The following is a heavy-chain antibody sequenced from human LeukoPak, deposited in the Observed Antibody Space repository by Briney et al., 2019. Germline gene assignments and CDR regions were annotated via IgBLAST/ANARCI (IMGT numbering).Heavy chain of an antibody. CDR2: IYYSGST. J-gene: IGHJ5*02. CDR3: AREVRGSGLQGHGWFDP. V-gene: IGHV4-39*02. Sequence: PSETLSLTCTVSGGSISSSSYYWGWIRQPPGKGLEWIGSIYYSGSTYYNPSLKSRVTISVDTSKNQFSLKLNSVTAADTAVYYCAREVRGSGLQGHGWFDPWGQGTLVTVSS. D-gene: IGHD3-10*01. CDR1: GGSISSSSYY.